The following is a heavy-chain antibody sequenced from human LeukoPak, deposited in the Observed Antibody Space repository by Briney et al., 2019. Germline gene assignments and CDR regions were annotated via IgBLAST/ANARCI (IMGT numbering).Heavy chain of an antibody. Sequence: SETLSLTCTVSGGSISSSSYYWGWIRQPPGKGLEWIGSIYYSGSTYYNPSLKSRVTISVDMSKNQFSLKLSSVTAADTAVYYCARDLLLGHYYYGMDVWGQGTTVTVSS. CDR3: ARDLLLGHYYYGMDV. CDR1: GGSISSSSYY. CDR2: IYYSGST. D-gene: IGHD3-10*01. V-gene: IGHV4-39*07. J-gene: IGHJ6*02.